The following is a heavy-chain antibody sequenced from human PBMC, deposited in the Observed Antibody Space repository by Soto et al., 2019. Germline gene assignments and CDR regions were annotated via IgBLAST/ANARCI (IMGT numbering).Heavy chain of an antibody. V-gene: IGHV3-23*01. J-gene: IGHJ4*02. D-gene: IGHD3-9*01. Sequence: EVQLLESGGGLVQPGGSLRLSCAASGFTFSSYAMSWVRQAPGKGLEWVSAISGSGGSTYYADSVKGRFTISRDNSKNPXXLQMNSLRAEDTAGYYCAQGRRHYDILTGYIRFDYWGQGTLVTVS. CDR3: AQGRRHYDILTGYIRFDY. CDR2: ISGSGGST. CDR1: GFTFSSYA.